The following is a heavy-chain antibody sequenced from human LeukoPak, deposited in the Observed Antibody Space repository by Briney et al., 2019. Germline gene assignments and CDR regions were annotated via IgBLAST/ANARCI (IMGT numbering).Heavy chain of an antibody. J-gene: IGHJ4*02. CDR3: ARALYSSLSGDY. D-gene: IGHD6-13*01. Sequence: VEALKISCKGSGYSFTSYWIGWVRQMPGKGLGWMGINYPGDSDTRYSPSFQGQVTISADKSISVAYLQWSSLKASDTAMYYCARALYSSLSGDYWGQGTLVTVPS. CDR1: GYSFTSYW. V-gene: IGHV5-51*01. CDR2: NYPGDSDT.